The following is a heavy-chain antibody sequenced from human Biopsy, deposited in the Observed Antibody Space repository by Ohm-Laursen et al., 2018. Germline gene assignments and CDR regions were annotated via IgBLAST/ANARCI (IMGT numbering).Heavy chain of an antibody. CDR1: GGYISHYY. D-gene: IGHD3-10*01. CDR3: ARAPPLIRGVVESWFDP. V-gene: IGHV4-4*07. Sequence: TLSLTCAVSGGYISHYYWTWIRQPAGQGLEWIGRIHITGETNYNPSHKSRVTMSVDSSKKQFSLKLKSVTAADTAIYYCARAPPLIRGVVESWFDPWGQGILVTVSS. CDR2: IHITGET. J-gene: IGHJ5*02.